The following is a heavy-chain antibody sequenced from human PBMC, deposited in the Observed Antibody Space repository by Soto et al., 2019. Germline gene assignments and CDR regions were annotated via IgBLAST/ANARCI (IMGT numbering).Heavy chain of an antibody. D-gene: IGHD3-16*01. Sequence: SETLSLTCTVSGGSISSYYWSWIRQPPGKGLEWIGYIYYSGSTNYNPSLKSRVTISVDTSKNQFSLKLSSVTAADTAVYYCARHIMVPRVYYYYGMDVWGRGTTVTVSS. CDR2: IYYSGST. V-gene: IGHV4-59*08. CDR1: GGSISSYY. J-gene: IGHJ6*02. CDR3: ARHIMVPRVYYYYGMDV.